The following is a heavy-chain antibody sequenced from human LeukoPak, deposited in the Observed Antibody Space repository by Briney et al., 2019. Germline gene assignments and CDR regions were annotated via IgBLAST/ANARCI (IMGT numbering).Heavy chain of an antibody. V-gene: IGHV3-43*02. CDR3: AKDLVAATPFAY. J-gene: IGHJ4*02. CDR2: ISGDGCST. CDR1: GFTFDDYA. Sequence: GGSLRLSCAASGFTFDDYAMHWVRQAPGKGLEWVSLISGDGCSTYYADFVKGRFTISRDNSKNSLYLQMNSLRTEETALYYCAKDLVAATPFAYRGPRPLGPLSS. D-gene: IGHD2-15*01.